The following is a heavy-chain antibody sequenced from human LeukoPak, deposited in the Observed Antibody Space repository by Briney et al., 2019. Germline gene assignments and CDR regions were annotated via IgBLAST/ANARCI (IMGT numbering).Heavy chain of an antibody. Sequence: GWSLTLSCVACGFIFSNFAVHWVGQAPSKGLEWVSVIGGGDGSIYNADSLKGRFTISRDNSKNTLYLQMTSLRAEDAAIYYCAKGMGLAHYYFYGMDVWGQGTTVTVSS. CDR1: GFIFSNFA. V-gene: IGHV3-23*01. D-gene: IGHD6-19*01. CDR2: IGGGDGSI. CDR3: AKGMGLAHYYFYGMDV. J-gene: IGHJ6*02.